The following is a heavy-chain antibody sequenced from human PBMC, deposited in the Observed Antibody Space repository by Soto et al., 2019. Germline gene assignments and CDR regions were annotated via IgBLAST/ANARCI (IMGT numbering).Heavy chain of an antibody. CDR1: GGYIISGDCY. D-gene: IGHD2-15*01. CDR2: IYYSGST. V-gene: IGHV4-30-4*01. Sequence: SETQSLTWTVSGGYIISGDCYWSWNNKPPGKGLEWIGYIYYSGSTYYNPSLKSRVTISVDTSKNQFSLKLSSVTAADTAVYYCARRPQDCSGGRCYLYFHHWGQGTLVTVSS. CDR3: ARRPQDCSGGRCYLYFHH. J-gene: IGHJ1*01.